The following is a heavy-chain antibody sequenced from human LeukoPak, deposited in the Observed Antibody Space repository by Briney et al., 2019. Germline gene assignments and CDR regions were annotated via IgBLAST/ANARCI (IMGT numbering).Heavy chain of an antibody. V-gene: IGHV3-43*02. Sequence: GGSLRLSCAASGFTFDDYAMHWVRQAPGKGLEWVSLISGDGGSTYYADSVKGRFTISGDNSKNSLYLQMNSLRTEDTALYYCAKANNYYYYYGMDVWGQGTTVTVSS. CDR1: GFTFDDYA. J-gene: IGHJ6*02. CDR3: AKANNYYYYYGMDV. CDR2: ISGDGGST.